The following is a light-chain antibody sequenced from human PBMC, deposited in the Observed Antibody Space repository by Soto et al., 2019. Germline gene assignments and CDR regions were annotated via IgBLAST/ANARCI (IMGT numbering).Light chain of an antibody. CDR2: DAS. CDR1: QCVSSY. CDR3: QQRSNWLT. V-gene: IGKV3-11*01. J-gene: IGKJ5*01. Sequence: EIVLTQSPATLSLSPGERATLSCRASQCVSSYLAWYQQKPGQAPRLLIYDASNRATGITARFSGSGSGTDFTLTISSLETEDFAVYYCQQRSNWLTFGQGTRLEIK.